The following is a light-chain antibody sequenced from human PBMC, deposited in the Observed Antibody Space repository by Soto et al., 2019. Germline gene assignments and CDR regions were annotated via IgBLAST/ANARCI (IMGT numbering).Light chain of an antibody. CDR1: SSNIGAGYD. CDR3: ETWDSSLSAGV. V-gene: IGLV1-51*01. CDR2: DND. J-gene: IGLJ3*02. Sequence: QSVLTQPPSVSGAPGQRVTISCTGSSSNIGAGYDVHWYQQLPGTAPKLLIYDNDKRPSGIPDRFSASKSGTSATLDITGLQTGDEADYYCETWDSSLSAGVFGGGTKLTVL.